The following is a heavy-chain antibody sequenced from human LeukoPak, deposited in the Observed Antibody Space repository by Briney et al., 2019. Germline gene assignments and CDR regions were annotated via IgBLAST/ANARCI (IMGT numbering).Heavy chain of an antibody. V-gene: IGHV4-34*01. D-gene: IGHD2/OR15-2a*01. CDR2: INHSGST. CDR1: GGSFSGYY. J-gene: IGHJ4*02. Sequence: SETLSLTCAVYGGSFSGYYWSWIRQPPGKGLEWIGEINHSGSTNYNPSLKSRVTISVDTSKNQFSLKLSSVTAADTAVYYCARGRFYARYWGQGTLVTVSS. CDR3: ARGRFYARY.